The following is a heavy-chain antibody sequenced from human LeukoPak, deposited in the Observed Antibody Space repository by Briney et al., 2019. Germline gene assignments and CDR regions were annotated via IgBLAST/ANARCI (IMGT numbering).Heavy chain of an antibody. D-gene: IGHD4-17*01. V-gene: IGHV3-7*03. CDR3: AKTPNAGDLDY. CDR1: GFTFSNYW. J-gene: IGHJ4*02. CDR2: IKEDASQM. Sequence: GGSLRLSCAASGFTFSNYWMTWVRQAPGKGLEWVANIKEDASQMYYVDSVKGRFTISRDNAKNSLFLQMNSLRAEDTAVYYCAKTPNAGDLDYWGRGTLVTVSS.